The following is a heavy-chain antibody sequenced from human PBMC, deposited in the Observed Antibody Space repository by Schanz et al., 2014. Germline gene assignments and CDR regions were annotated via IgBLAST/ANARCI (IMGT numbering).Heavy chain of an antibody. CDR2: ISGGGGTR. CDR1: GFTFGSYG. D-gene: IGHD2-2*01. Sequence: EEQLLQSGGGLVQPGGSLRLSCAASGFTFGSYGMSWVRQGPGKGLEWVSGISGGGGTRNYADSVKGRFTVFRDNSMRTLYLEINDPRAEDTAVYYCAKDSCSSTTCYGYGMDVWGQGSTVTVSS. CDR3: AKDSCSSTTCYGYGMDV. J-gene: IGHJ6*02. V-gene: IGHV3-23*01.